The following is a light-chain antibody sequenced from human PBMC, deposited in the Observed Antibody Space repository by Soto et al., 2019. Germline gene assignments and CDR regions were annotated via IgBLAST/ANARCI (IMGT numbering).Light chain of an antibody. CDR1: QSISNY. CDR2: AAS. J-gene: IGKJ1*01. V-gene: IGKV1-39*01. Sequence: DIPLTQSPSSLSASVGDRVSISCRASQSISNYLNWYQQKPGKAPKVLIFAASRLQSGVPSRFSGSGSGTDFTLTISSLQPEDFATYYCQQSYTRTFGQRTKVEI. CDR3: QQSYTRT.